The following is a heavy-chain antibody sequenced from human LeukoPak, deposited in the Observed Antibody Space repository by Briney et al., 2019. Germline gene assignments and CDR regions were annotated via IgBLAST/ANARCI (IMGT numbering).Heavy chain of an antibody. V-gene: IGHV4-4*02. D-gene: IGHD4-17*01. J-gene: IGHJ4*02. CDR1: GGSISSSNW. CDR3: ARVGHGDPIDY. CDR2: IYHSGST. Sequence: PSGTLSLTCAVSGGSISSSNWWSWVRQPPGKGLEWIGEIYHSGSTNYNPSLKSRVTISVDTSKNQFSLKLSSVTAADTAVYYCARVGHGDPIDYWGQGTLVTVSS.